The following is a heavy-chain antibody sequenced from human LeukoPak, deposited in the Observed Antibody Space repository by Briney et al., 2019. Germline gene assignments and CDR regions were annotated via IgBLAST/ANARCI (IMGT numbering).Heavy chain of an antibody. D-gene: IGHD2-2*02. CDR1: GGSFSGYY. CDR2: INHSGST. Sequence: SETLSLTCAVYGGSFSGYYWSWIRQPPGKGLEWIGEINHSGSTNYNPSLKSRVTISVDTSKNQFSLKLSSVTAADTAVYYCARIFCSSTSCYTDFDYWGQGTLVTVSS. J-gene: IGHJ4*02. V-gene: IGHV4-34*01. CDR3: ARIFCSSTSCYTDFDY.